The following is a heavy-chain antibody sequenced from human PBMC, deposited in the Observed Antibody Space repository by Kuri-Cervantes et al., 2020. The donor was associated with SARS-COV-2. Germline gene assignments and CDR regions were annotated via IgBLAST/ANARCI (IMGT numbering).Heavy chain of an antibody. CDR3: AGRLLRPTYYYYYGMDA. J-gene: IGHJ6*02. Sequence: KVSCKGSGYSFTSYWIGWVRQMPGKGLEWMGIIYPGDSDTRYSPSFQGQVTISADKSISTAYLQWSSLKASDTAMYYCAGRLLRPTYYYYYGMDAWGQGTTVTVSS. V-gene: IGHV5-51*01. CDR1: GYSFTSYW. D-gene: IGHD6-25*01. CDR2: IYPGDSDT.